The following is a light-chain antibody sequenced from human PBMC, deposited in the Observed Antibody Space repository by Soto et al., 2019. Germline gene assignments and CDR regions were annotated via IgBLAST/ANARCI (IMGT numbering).Light chain of an antibody. Sequence: EIVVTQSPGTLSLSPGESATLSCRASQSISGTTLAWYQQKPGQAHRLLIYDVSTRATGIPDRISGSGSGTDFTLTISRLEPEDFALYYCLHHSTSAWTFGQGTKVEIK. CDR1: QSISGTT. CDR2: DVS. V-gene: IGKV3-20*01. J-gene: IGKJ1*01. CDR3: LHHSTSAWT.